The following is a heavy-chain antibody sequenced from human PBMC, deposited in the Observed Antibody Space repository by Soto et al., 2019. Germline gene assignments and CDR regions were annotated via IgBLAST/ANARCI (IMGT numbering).Heavy chain of an antibody. V-gene: IGHV3-21*06. CDR2: ISSTTNYI. Sequence: SLRLSCAASGFTFTRYSMNWVRQAPGKGLEWVSSISSTTNYIYYGDSMKGRFTISRDNAKNSLYLEMNSLRAADPAVYYCARESEDLTSNFDYWGQGTLVTVSS. J-gene: IGHJ4*02. CDR1: GFTFTRYS. CDR3: ARESEDLTSNFDY.